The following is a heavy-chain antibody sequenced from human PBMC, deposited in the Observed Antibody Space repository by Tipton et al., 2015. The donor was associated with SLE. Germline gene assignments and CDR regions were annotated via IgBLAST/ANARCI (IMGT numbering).Heavy chain of an antibody. J-gene: IGHJ4*02. CDR2: FDPEDDEM. Sequence: QSGPEVKKPGASVKVSCKVSGYTLTDLSMHWVRQAPGKGLEWMGGFDPEDDEMIYAQKFQGRVTMTEDTSTDTAYMELSSLTSEDTALYFCATARRLVIVAHYDHWGQGTLVTVSS. CDR1: GYTLTDLS. D-gene: IGHD5-12*01. V-gene: IGHV1-24*01. CDR3: ATARRLVIVAHYDH.